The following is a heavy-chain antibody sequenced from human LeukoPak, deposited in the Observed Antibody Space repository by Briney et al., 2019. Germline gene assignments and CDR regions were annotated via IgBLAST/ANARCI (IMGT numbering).Heavy chain of an antibody. V-gene: IGHV3-30*18. J-gene: IGHJ4*02. CDR3: AKEGDHVMGYYFDY. CDR1: GFTFSSYG. D-gene: IGHD2-21*02. CDR2: ISYDGSNK. Sequence: GRSLRLSCAASGFTFSSYGMHWVRQAPGKGLEWVAVISYDGSNKYYADSVKGRFTISRDNSKNTLYLQMNSLRAEDTAVYYCAKEGDHVMGYYFDYWGQGTLVTVSS.